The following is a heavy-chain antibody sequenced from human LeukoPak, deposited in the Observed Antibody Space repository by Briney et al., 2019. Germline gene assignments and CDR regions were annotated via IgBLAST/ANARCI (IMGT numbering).Heavy chain of an antibody. V-gene: IGHV3-23*01. CDR1: GFTLGMNC. CDR3: AKVEDTAMAEGWYFDL. D-gene: IGHD5-18*01. Sequence: LTLACTASGFTLGMNCMSSVRLNPRKGLEWVSAISGSGGSTYYAASVKGRFTISRDNSKNTLYLQMNSLRAEDTAVYCCAKVEDTAMAEGWYFDLWGRGTLVTVSS. CDR2: ISGSGGST. J-gene: IGHJ2*01.